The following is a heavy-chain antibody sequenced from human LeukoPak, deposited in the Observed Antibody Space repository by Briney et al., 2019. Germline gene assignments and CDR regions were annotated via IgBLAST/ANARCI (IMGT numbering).Heavy chain of an antibody. J-gene: IGHJ4*02. CDR3: ARARYYDFWSGYSRAFDY. D-gene: IGHD3-3*01. V-gene: IGHV4-34*01. CDR2: INHSGST. Sequence: SETLSLTCAVYGGSFSGYYWSWIRQPPGKGLEWIGEINHSGSTNYNPSLKSRVTISVGTSKNQFSLKLSSVTAAGTAVYYCARARYYDFWSGYSRAFDYWGQGTLVTVSS. CDR1: GGSFSGYY.